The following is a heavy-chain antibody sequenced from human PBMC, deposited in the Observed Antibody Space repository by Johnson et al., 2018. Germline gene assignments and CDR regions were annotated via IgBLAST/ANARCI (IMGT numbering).Heavy chain of an antibody. CDR3: ARLEYDATGYFQH. Sequence: QVQLQQWGAGLLKPSETLSLTCAVYGGSFSGYYWSWIRQPPGKGLEWIGEINHSGSTNYNPSLKSRVAISVDTSKNTLYLQVNSLRAEDTAVYYCARLEYDATGYFQHWGQGTLVTVSS. CDR1: GGSFSGYY. D-gene: IGHD3-3*01. J-gene: IGHJ1*01. CDR2: INHSGST. V-gene: IGHV4-34*01.